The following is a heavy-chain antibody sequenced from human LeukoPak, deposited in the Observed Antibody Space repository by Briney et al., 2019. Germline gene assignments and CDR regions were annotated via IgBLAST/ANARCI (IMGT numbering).Heavy chain of an antibody. CDR3: ARRFGYGDYAAFDI. Sequence: ASVKVSCKASGYTFINYGISWVRQAPGQGLEWMGWISAYNSNTNYAQKLQGRVTMTTDTSTSTAYMELRSLRSEDTAVYYCARRFGYGDYAAFDIWGQGTMVTVSS. CDR2: ISAYNSNT. V-gene: IGHV1-18*01. CDR1: GYTFINYG. J-gene: IGHJ3*02. D-gene: IGHD4-17*01.